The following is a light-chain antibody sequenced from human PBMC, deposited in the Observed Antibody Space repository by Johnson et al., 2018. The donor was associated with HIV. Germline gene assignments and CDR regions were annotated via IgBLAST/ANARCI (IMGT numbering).Light chain of an antibody. CDR3: GTWDSSLSAV. J-gene: IGLJ1*01. CDR1: SSNIGNNY. CDR2: DNN. V-gene: IGLV1-51*01. Sequence: QSVLTQPPSVSAAPGQKVTISCSGSSSNIGNNYVSWYQQVPGTATKLLIFDNNKRPSGIPDRFSGSKSGTSATLGITGLQTGDEADYYCGTWDSSLSAVFGTGTKVTVL.